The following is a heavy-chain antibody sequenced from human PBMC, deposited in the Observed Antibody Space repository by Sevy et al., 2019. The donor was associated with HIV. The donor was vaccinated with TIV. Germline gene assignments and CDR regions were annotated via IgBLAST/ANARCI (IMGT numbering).Heavy chain of an antibody. J-gene: IGHJ3*02. Sequence: LSLTCAASGLAFSSYAMHWVRQAPDKGLERVAVISNDGSNQDYADSVKGRFTISRDNSKNTLYWQMNSLTVEETAVYYCARFPPGRAFDIWGQGTMVTVSS. CDR1: GLAFSSYA. CDR3: ARFPPGRAFDI. V-gene: IGHV3-30*04. CDR2: ISNDGSNQ.